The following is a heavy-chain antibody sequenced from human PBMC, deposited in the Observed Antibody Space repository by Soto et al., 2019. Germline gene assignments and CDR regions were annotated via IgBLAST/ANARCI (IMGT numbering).Heavy chain of an antibody. D-gene: IGHD6-19*01. V-gene: IGHV1-18*04. CDR2: ISAFNGNT. Sequence: QVQLLQSGPEVKKPGTSVKVSCKASGDTFTNLGISWVRQAPGQGLEWMGWISAFNGNTNYAQKFQGRVTITTETSTRTLYMELRRLRSDDTAVYYCARERAVGLYLDDWGQGTLVTVSS. J-gene: IGHJ4*02. CDR3: ARERAVGLYLDD. CDR1: GDTFTNLG.